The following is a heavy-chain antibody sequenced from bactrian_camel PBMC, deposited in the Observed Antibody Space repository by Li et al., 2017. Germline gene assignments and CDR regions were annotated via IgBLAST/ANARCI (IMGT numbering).Heavy chain of an antibody. CDR3: ARVGSFWSLT. CDR1: GFTFSSYG. Sequence: VQLVESGGGLVQPGGSLVLSCAASGFTFSSYGLSWVRQAPGQGLEWVSGINKGGGESTYYADSVKGRFTISRSNLKNTLYLQLHSLKTEDTAMYYCARVGSFWSLTWGQGTQVTVS. V-gene: IGHV3S40*01. CDR2: INKGGGEST. J-gene: IGHJ4*01. D-gene: IGHD6*01.